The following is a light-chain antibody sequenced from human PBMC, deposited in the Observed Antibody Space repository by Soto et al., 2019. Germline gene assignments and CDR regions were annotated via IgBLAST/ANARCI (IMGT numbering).Light chain of an antibody. CDR1: QTISSD. V-gene: IGKV3-15*01. CDR3: QQYNRWPWT. J-gene: IGKJ2*02. Sequence: EIVMTQSPATLSVSPGERATLSCRASQTISSDLAWYQQKPGQAPRLLVYGASTRATGIPGRFSGSGSGLEFTLTISSLQSEDSAFYFCQQYNRWPWTFGQGTKVEIK. CDR2: GAS.